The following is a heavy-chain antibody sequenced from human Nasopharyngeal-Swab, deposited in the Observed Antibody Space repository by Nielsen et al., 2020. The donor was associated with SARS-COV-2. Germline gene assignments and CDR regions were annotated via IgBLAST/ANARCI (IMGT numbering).Heavy chain of an antibody. CDR3: ARDYVLPDAFDI. D-gene: IGHD3-10*01. Sequence: LSLTCAASGFTFSSYSMNWVRQAPGKGLEWVSSISSSSSYIYYADSVKGRFTTSRDNAKNSLYLQMNSLRAEDTAVYYCARDYVLPDAFDIWGQGTMVTVSS. CDR1: GFTFSSYS. CDR2: ISSSSSYI. V-gene: IGHV3-21*01. J-gene: IGHJ3*02.